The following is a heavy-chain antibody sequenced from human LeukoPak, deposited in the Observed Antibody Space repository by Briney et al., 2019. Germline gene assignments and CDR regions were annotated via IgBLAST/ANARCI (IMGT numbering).Heavy chain of an antibody. CDR1: GFTFSNYA. CDR3: ARAAGAH. D-gene: IGHD3-10*01. J-gene: IGHJ4*02. V-gene: IGHV3-23*01. Sequence: GGSLRLSCVASGFTFSNYAMSWVRQAPEKGLDWVSVISGSAHKIRYADSVKGRFTISRDNSENTVYLQMNSLRAEDTAVYYCARAAGAHWGQGTLVTVSS. CDR2: ISGSAHKI.